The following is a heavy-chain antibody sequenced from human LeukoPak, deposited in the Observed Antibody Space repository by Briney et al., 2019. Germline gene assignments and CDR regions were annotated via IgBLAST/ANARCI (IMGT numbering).Heavy chain of an antibody. CDR2: INGDGSST. CDR3: ARVAGWHWFDP. D-gene: IGHD6-19*01. CDR1: GFTLSNNW. Sequence: GGSLRLSCAASGFTLSNNWMHWVRQAPGKGLVWVSRINGDGSSTSYADSVKGRFTISRDNSKNTVYLEMNNMRVDDTAVYYCARVAGWHWFDPWGQGTLVTVSS. J-gene: IGHJ5*02. V-gene: IGHV3-74*01.